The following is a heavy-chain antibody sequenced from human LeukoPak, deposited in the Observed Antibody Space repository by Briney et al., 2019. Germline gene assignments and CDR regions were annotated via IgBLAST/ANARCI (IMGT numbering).Heavy chain of an antibody. Sequence: GGFLRLSCAASGFTVSSNYMNWVRQAPGKGLEWVSAISGSGGSTYYADSVKGRFTISRDNSKNTLYLKMNSLRAEDTAVYYCAKDYTPYDSSGYVDYWGQGTLVTVSS. J-gene: IGHJ4*02. CDR3: AKDYTPYDSSGYVDY. CDR1: GFTVSSNY. V-gene: IGHV3-23*01. D-gene: IGHD3-22*01. CDR2: ISGSGGST.